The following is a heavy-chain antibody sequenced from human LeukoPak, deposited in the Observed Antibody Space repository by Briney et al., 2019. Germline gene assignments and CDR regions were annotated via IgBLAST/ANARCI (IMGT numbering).Heavy chain of an antibody. CDR2: ISSSGSST. D-gene: IGHD3-3*01. CDR1: GFTFSDFY. CDR3: VRALYYAFDY. J-gene: IGHJ4*02. V-gene: IGHV3-11*06. Sequence: PGGSLRLSCATSGFTFSDFYMSWIRQAPGKGLEWISYISSSGSSTNYADSVKGRFTISRDNAKNSLLLQMNSLRDEDTAVYYCVRALYYAFDYWGQGTLVTVSS.